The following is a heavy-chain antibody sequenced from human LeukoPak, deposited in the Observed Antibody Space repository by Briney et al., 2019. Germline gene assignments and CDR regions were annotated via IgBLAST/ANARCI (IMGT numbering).Heavy chain of an antibody. V-gene: IGHV6-1*01. D-gene: IGHD3-3*01. CDR1: GDSVSSNGAA. Sequence: SQTLSLTCAISGDSVSSNGAAWNWIRQSPSRGLEWLGRTYYRSQQWYSDYAPSVKGRITINPDTSKNQFTLQLNSVTPEDTAVYYCGRETDFGVVTNWGQGTLVTVSS. CDR3: GRETDFGVVTN. J-gene: IGHJ4*02. CDR2: TYYRSQQWYS.